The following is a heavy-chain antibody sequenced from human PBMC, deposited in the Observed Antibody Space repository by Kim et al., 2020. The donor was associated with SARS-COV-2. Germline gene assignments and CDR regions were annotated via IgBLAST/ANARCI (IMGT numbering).Heavy chain of an antibody. V-gene: IGHV1-2*02. CDR1: GYNFNDHY. Sequence: ASVKVSCKASGYNFNDHYIHWVRQAPGQGLEWMGWINPDGGETKYAEKFHERVSMTRDTSINTAYVELYRLTFDDTAVYYFARDSDPDYWGQGTLVTVSS. CDR3: ARDSDPDY. J-gene: IGHJ4*02. CDR2: INPDGGET.